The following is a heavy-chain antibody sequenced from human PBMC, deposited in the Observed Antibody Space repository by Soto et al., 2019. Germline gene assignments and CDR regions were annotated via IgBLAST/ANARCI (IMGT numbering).Heavy chain of an antibody. Sequence: SQTLSLTCPVYGGSFSGYYWSWIRQPPGQGLEWIGEINHSGSTNYNPSLKSRVTISVDTSKNQFSLKLSSVTAADTAVYYCARGHRYFDWLSRLYYYYGMDVWGQGTTVTVSS. CDR1: GGSFSGYY. J-gene: IGHJ6*02. V-gene: IGHV4-34*01. CDR3: ARGHRYFDWLSRLYYYYGMDV. D-gene: IGHD3-9*01. CDR2: INHSGST.